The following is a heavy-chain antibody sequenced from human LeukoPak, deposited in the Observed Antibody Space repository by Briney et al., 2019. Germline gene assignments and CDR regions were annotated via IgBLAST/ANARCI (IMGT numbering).Heavy chain of an antibody. CDR3: AKDKGDGYDSSSYYYYGMDV. Sequence: GGSLRLSCAASGFTFSSYSMNWVHQAPGKGLEWVSSISSSSSSMYYADSVKGRFTISRDNSKNSLYVQMNTLRTEDTALYYCAKDKGDGYDSSSYYYYGMDVWGQGTTVTVSS. V-gene: IGHV3-21*04. CDR2: ISSSSSSM. D-gene: IGHD5-24*01. J-gene: IGHJ6*02. CDR1: GFTFSSYS.